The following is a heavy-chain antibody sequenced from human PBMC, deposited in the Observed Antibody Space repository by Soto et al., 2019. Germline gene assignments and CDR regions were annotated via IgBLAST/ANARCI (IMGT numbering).Heavy chain of an antibody. Sequence: SETLSLTCTVSGDSIISSDFYLGWVRQPPGKGLEWIGSIFYLGSSYYNPSLKSRVTMTVDTSENLFSLRLRSVTAADTALYFCARDSLALRKNNGFDAWGEGIMVTVCS. CDR3: ARDSLALRKNNGFDA. J-gene: IGHJ5*02. V-gene: IGHV4-39*02. CDR1: GDSIISSDFY. D-gene: IGHD2-15*01. CDR2: IFYLGSS.